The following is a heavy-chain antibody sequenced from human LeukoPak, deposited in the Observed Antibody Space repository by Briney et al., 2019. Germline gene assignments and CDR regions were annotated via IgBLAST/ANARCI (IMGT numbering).Heavy chain of an antibody. D-gene: IGHD7-27*01. CDR1: GFTFSSYA. J-gene: IGHJ4*02. CDR2: ISYDGSNK. V-gene: IGHV3-30*18. CDR3: AKLRPSTLTGDDHFDY. Sequence: GGSLRLSCAASGFTFSSYAMSWVRQAPDKGLEWVAVISYDGSNKYYADSVKGRFTISRDNSKNTLYLQMNSLRAEDTAVYYCAKLRPSTLTGDDHFDYWGQGTLVTVSS.